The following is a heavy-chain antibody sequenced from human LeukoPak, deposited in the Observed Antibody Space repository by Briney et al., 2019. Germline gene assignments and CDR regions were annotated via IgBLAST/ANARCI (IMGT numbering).Heavy chain of an antibody. Sequence: PSQTLSLTCSVSGGSISSGSYYWSWIRQPAGKGLEWIGRIYTSGSTNYNPSLKSRVTMSFDASNNQFSLRLSSVTAADTAVYYCARVTTGGYYNYWGQGTLVTAPS. J-gene: IGHJ4*02. V-gene: IGHV4-61*02. CDR1: GGSISSGSYY. CDR2: IYTSGST. CDR3: ARVTTGGYYNY. D-gene: IGHD3-22*01.